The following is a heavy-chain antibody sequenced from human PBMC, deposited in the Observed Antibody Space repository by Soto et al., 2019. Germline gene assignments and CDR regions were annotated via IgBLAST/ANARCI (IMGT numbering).Heavy chain of an antibody. Sequence: EVQLVESGGGLVKPGGSLRLSCAASGFTFSSYSMNWVRQAPGKGLEWVSSISSSSSYIYYADSVKGRFTISRDNAKNSLYLQMSSLRAEDTAVYYCACDFWSGYRQGDYFDYWGQGTLVTVSS. CDR3: ACDFWSGYRQGDYFDY. J-gene: IGHJ4*02. CDR1: GFTFSSYS. D-gene: IGHD3-3*01. CDR2: ISSSSSYI. V-gene: IGHV3-21*01.